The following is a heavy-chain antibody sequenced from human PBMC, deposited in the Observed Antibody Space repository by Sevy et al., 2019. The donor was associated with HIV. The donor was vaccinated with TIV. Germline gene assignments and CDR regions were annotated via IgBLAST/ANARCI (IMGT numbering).Heavy chain of an antibody. Sequence: GGSLRLSCAASGFSFSSYGMHWVRQAPGKGLEWMSYIQYDGSNKDYADSVKGRFTISRDNSKNPLYLQMNSLRVEDTAVFYWVKEGGGEGGDNWGQGTLVTVSS. D-gene: IGHD2-21*01. CDR3: VKEGGGEGGDN. CDR2: IQYDGSNK. J-gene: IGHJ4*02. V-gene: IGHV3-30*02. CDR1: GFSFSSYG.